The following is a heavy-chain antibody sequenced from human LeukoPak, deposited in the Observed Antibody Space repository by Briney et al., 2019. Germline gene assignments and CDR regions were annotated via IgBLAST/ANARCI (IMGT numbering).Heavy chain of an antibody. CDR3: ARAPSNYYGSGSYYIIGPYYYYYMDV. CDR1: GGSFSGYY. J-gene: IGHJ6*03. CDR2: INHSGST. V-gene: IGHV4-34*01. Sequence: SETLSLTCAVYGGSFSGYYWSWIRQPPGKGLEWIGEINHSGSTNYNPSLKSRVTISVDTSKNQSSLKLSSVTAADTAVYYCARAPSNYYGSGSYYIIGPYYYYYMDVWGKGTTVTVSS. D-gene: IGHD3-10*01.